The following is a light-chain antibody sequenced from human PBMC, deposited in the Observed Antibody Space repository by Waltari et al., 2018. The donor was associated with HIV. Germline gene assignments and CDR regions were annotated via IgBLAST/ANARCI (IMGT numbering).Light chain of an antibody. V-gene: IGLV2-14*01. Sequence: HSALTQPASVSGSPGQSTPIPCTGPSSALVYFDFSPWYQQHPGKAPKLIIFEVRNRPSGISNRFSGSKSANTASLTISGLQAEDEANYYCTSYTSTTTHVLFGGGTKLTVL. CDR3: TSYTSTTTHVL. CDR2: EVR. J-gene: IGLJ2*01. CDR1: SSALVYFDF.